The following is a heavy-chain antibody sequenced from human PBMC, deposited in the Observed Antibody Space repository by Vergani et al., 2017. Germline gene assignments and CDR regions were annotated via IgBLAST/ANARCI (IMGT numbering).Heavy chain of an antibody. V-gene: IGHV4-39*07. Sequence: QLQLQESGPGLVKPSETLSLTCTVSGGSISSSSYYWGWIRQHPGKGLEWIGSIYYSGSTYYNPSLKSGVTISVDTSKNQFYLKLSSVTAADTAVYYCARDEDYYYGMDVWGQGTTVTVSS. J-gene: IGHJ6*02. CDR1: GGSISSSSYY. CDR2: IYYSGST. CDR3: ARDEDYYYGMDV.